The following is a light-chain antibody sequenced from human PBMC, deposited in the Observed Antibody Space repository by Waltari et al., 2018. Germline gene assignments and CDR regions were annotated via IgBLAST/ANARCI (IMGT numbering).Light chain of an antibody. CDR1: QSVSSSY. J-gene: IGKJ2*01. CDR2: GAS. Sequence: IVLTQSPGTLSLSPGERATLSCRASQSVSSSYLAWYQQQPGQAPMLLIYGASSRATGIPDRLSGSGSGTDFTLTISRLEPEDFAVYYCQQYGSSPPYTFGQGTKLEIK. CDR3: QQYGSSPPYT. V-gene: IGKV3-20*01.